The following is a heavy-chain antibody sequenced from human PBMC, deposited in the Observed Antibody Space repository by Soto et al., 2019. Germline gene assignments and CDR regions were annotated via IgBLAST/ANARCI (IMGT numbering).Heavy chain of an antibody. CDR1: GYSFTSYW. CDR3: ARGMGEESTFYKYYGMDV. J-gene: IGHJ6*02. V-gene: IGHV5-51*01. Sequence: GESLKISCKGSGYSFTSYWIGWVRQMPGKGLEWMGIIYPGDSDTRYSPSFQGQVTISVDTSKKQFSLKLSSVTAAGTAVYYCARGMGEESTFYKYYGMDVWGQGTTVTVSS. CDR2: IYPGDSDT. D-gene: IGHD3-16*01.